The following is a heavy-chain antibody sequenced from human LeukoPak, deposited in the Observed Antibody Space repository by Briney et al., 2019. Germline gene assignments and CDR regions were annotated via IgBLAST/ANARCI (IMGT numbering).Heavy chain of an antibody. D-gene: IGHD3-3*02. V-gene: IGHV1-2*02. J-gene: IGHJ3*02. CDR1: GYTFTTHD. CDR3: ARHFWSGYDAFDI. CDR2: INPNSGGT. Sequence: ASVKVSCKASGYTFTTHDLTWVRQAPGQGLEWMGWINPNSGGTNYAQKFQGRVTMTRDTSISTAYMELSRLRSDDTAVYYCARHFWSGYDAFDIWGQGTMVTVSS.